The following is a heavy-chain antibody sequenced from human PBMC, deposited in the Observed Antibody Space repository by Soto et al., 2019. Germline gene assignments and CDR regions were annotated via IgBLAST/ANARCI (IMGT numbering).Heavy chain of an antibody. D-gene: IGHD2-21*01. CDR2: INPIGGST. CDR3: ARKRIGFDNWFDP. CDR1: GYTFTSYY. Sequence: ASVKVSCKASGYTFTSYYMHWVRQAPGQGLEWMGIINPIGGSTSYAQKLQGRVTMTTDTSTSTAYMELRSLRSDDTAVYYCARKRIGFDNWFDPWGQGTLVTVSS. J-gene: IGHJ5*02. V-gene: IGHV1-46*01.